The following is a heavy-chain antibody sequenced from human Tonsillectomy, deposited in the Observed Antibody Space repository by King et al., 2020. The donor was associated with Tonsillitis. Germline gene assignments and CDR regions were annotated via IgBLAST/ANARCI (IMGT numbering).Heavy chain of an antibody. CDR3: ARVSASHYFDY. CDR1: GGSFSGYY. J-gene: IGHJ4*02. Sequence: VQLQQWGAGLLKPSETLSLTCAVYGGSFSGYYWSWIRQPPGKGLEWIGEINHSGKTNYNPSLKSRVTISVDTSKNQFSLKLSSVTAADTAVYDCARVSASHYFDYWGQGTLVTVSS. CDR2: INHSGKT. V-gene: IGHV4-34*01.